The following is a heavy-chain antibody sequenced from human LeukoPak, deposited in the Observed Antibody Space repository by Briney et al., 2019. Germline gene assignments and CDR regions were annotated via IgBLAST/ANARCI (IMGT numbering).Heavy chain of an antibody. CDR2: ISGSGGDT. D-gene: IGHD3-3*01. J-gene: IGHJ6*03. CDR3: AKRVVIRSTDYFYYYIHV. V-gene: IGHV3-23*01. CDR1: GFTFSNYA. Sequence: GGSLTLSCAASGFTFSNYAMSWVRQAPGKGLEWVSGISGSGGDTYYADSVKGRFTISRDNSKNTLYLQMNSLRAEDTAVYYCAKRVVIRSTDYFYYYIHVWGKGTTVTVSS.